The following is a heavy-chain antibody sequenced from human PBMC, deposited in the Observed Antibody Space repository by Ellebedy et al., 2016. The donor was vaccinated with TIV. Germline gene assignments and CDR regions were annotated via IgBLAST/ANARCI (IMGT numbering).Heavy chain of an antibody. V-gene: IGHV3-30*04. CDR1: GFILSNSA. J-gene: IGHJ6*02. Sequence: GGPLRLSCAASGFILSNSAMFWVRQAPGKGLAWVAVISYDGRNEDYADSVKCRFTVSRDGSKNTLYLEMNTLRLDDTAVYYCSREGLEAGMDLWGQGTTVIVSS. CDR3: SREGLEAGMDL. CDR2: ISYDGRNE.